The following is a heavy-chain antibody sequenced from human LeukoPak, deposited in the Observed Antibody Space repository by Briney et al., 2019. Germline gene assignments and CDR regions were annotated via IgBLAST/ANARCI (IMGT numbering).Heavy chain of an antibody. CDR1: GGSISSYY. V-gene: IGHV4-59*01. CDR2: IYYSGST. D-gene: IGHD5/OR15-5a*01. J-gene: IGHJ4*02. Sequence: SETLSLTCTVSGGSISSYYWSWIRQPPGKGLEWIGYIYYSGSTNYNPSLKSRVTISVDTSKNQFSLKLSSVTAAGTAVYHCARESVRMGYDYWGQGTLVTVSS. CDR3: ARESVRMGYDY.